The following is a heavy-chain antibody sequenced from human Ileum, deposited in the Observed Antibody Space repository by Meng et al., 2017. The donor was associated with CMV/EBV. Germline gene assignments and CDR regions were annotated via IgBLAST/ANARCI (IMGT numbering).Heavy chain of an antibody. Sequence: TYAMHWVRQAPGKGLEWVAVISYDGANKFYADSVKGQFTISRDNSKSTLNLQMNSLRPEDTAVYYCARDGYNYGSGNYYPASYVDFWGQGTLVTVSS. CDR2: ISYDGANK. D-gene: IGHD3-10*01. V-gene: IGHV3-30-3*01. CDR1: TYA. CDR3: ARDGYNYGSGNYYPASYVDF. J-gene: IGHJ4*02.